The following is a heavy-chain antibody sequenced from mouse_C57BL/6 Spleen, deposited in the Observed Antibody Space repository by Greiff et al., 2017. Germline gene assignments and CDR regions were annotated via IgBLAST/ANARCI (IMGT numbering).Heavy chain of an antibody. Sequence: EVQLQQSGPELVKPGASVKLSCKASGYSFTGYYMNWVKQSPEKSLEWIGEINPSTGGTTYNQKFKAKATLTVDKSSSTAYMQLKSLTSEDSAVYYCARSDDSSWFAYWGQGTLVTVSA. J-gene: IGHJ3*01. V-gene: IGHV1-42*01. CDR2: INPSTGGT. CDR1: GYSFTGYY. CDR3: ARSDDSSWFAY. D-gene: IGHD2-4*01.